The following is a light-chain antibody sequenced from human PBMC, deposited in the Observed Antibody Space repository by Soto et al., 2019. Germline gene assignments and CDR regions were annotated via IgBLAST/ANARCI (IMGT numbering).Light chain of an antibody. CDR3: QQYNHWPPLT. CDR2: GAS. CDR1: QSVGRN. V-gene: IGKV3-15*01. J-gene: IGKJ4*01. Sequence: EIVMTQSPATLSVSPGERATLSCRASQSVGRNLAWYQQKPGQDPRLLLYGASTRATGIPARFSGSGSGTEFTLTISSLQSEDFAIYSCQQYNHWPPLTFGGGTKVEIK.